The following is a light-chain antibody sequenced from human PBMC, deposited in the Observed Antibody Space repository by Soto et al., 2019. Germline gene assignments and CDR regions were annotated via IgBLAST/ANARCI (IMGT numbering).Light chain of an antibody. CDR1: NSDVGGYNS. CDR3: FSYTASDLWV. J-gene: IGLJ3*02. CDR2: AVS. V-gene: IGLV2-11*01. Sequence: QSALTQPRSVSGSPGQSVTISFTGTNSDVGGYNSVSWYQQLPGKAPKLMISAVSQRPSGVPDRFSGSKSGNTASLTIPGLQADDEADYFCFSYTASDLWVFGGGNKVNVL.